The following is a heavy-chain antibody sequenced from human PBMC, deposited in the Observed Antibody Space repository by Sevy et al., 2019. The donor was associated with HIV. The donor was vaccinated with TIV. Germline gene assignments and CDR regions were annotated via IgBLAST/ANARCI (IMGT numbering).Heavy chain of an antibody. CDR2: VKGESDGGKI. J-gene: IGHJ4*02. V-gene: IGHV3-15*01. D-gene: IGHD3-3*01. CDR1: RFTFTNAW. CDR3: STATEWREDCSDN. Sequence: GGSLRLSCAASRFTFTNAWMSWVRQAPGKGLEWVGRVKGESDGGKIDNAAPVKGRFTISRYDSKNTLYLQMNSLKPDDTAVYYCSTATEWREDCSDNWGQGTLVTVSS.